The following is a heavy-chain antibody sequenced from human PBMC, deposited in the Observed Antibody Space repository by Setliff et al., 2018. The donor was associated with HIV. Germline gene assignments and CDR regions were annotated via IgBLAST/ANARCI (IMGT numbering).Heavy chain of an antibody. CDR2: IIPILGIA. V-gene: IGHV1-69*10. D-gene: IGHD6-13*01. CDR3: ARDTRRDSSSCHRAYYYGMDV. CDR1: RGTFSSYG. Sequence: SVKVSCKASRGTFSSYGFNWVRQAPGQGLEWMGGIIPILGIANYAQKFQGRVTITADESTSTAYMELSSLRSEDTAVYYCARDTRRDSSSCHRAYYYGMDVWGQGTTVTVSS. J-gene: IGHJ6*02.